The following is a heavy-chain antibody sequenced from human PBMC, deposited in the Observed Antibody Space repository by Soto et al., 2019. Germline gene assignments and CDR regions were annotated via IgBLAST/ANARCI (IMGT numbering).Heavy chain of an antibody. CDR1: GGSMSSYY. CDR3: ARGDYYDSSGYLNY. Sequence: PSETLSLTCTVSGGSMSSYYWSWIRQPPGKGLEWIGYIYYSGSTYYNPSLKSRVTISVDTSKNQFSLKLSSVTAADTAVYYCARGDYYDSSGYLNYWGQGTLVTVS. J-gene: IGHJ4*02. D-gene: IGHD3-22*01. CDR2: IYYSGST. V-gene: IGHV4-59*08.